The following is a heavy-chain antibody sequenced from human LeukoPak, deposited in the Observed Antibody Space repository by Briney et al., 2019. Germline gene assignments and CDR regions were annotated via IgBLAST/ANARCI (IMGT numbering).Heavy chain of an antibody. D-gene: IGHD6-13*01. CDR3: AILQQQLVGGLDP. CDR1: TFTFSSFA. Sequence: GGSLRLSCAASTFTFSSFAMTWVRQAPGKGLEWVSAISVSGGSTYYADSVKGRFTISRDNSKNTLYLQMNSLRAEDTAVYYCAILQQQLVGGLDPWGQGTLVTVSS. J-gene: IGHJ5*02. CDR2: ISVSGGST. V-gene: IGHV3-23*01.